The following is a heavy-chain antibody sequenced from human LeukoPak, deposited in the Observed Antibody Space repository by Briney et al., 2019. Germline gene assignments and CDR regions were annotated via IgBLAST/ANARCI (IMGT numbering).Heavy chain of an antibody. V-gene: IGHV3-33*01. CDR3: ARDDTVYFDY. D-gene: IGHD2-2*02. CDR2: IWYDGSNK. J-gene: IGHJ4*02. CDR1: GFTFSSYG. Sequence: SLRVSCAASGFTFSSYGMHWVRQAPDKGLEWVAIIWYDGSNKFYADSVKGRFTISRDNSKNTLYLQMNSLRAEDTAVYYCARDDTVYFDYWGQGTLVTVSS.